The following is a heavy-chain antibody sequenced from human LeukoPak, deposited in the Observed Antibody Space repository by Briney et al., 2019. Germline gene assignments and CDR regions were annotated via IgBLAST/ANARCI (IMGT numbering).Heavy chain of an antibody. D-gene: IGHD3-3*01. V-gene: IGHV3-53*01. CDR2: IYSGGST. CDR3: VRSGYSKYYFDY. J-gene: IGHJ4*02. Sequence: GGSLRLSCAASGFTVSSNYMSWVRQAPGKGLEWVSVIYSGGSTYYADSVKGRFTISRDNSKNTLYLQTNSLRAEDTAVYYCVRSGYSKYYFDYWGQGTLVTVSS. CDR1: GFTVSSNY.